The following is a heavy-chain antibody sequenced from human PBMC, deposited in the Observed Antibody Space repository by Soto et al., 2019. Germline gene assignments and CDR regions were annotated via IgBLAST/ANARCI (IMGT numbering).Heavy chain of an antibody. Sequence: ASVKVSCKASGYTFTGYYMHWVRQAPGQGLEWKGWINPNSGGTNYAQKFQGWVTINRDTSASTTYMQLSRLKTEDKAVYYCATDRGGYCSGGSCSEAWFDPWGQGTLVTVSS. CDR3: ATDRGGYCSGGSCSEAWFDP. CDR1: GYTFTGYY. CDR2: INPNSGGT. J-gene: IGHJ5*02. D-gene: IGHD2-15*01. V-gene: IGHV1-2*04.